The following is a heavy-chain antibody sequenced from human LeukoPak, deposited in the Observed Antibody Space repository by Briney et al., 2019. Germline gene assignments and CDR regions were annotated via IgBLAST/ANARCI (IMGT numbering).Heavy chain of an antibody. CDR2: INPNSGGT. V-gene: IGHV1-2*02. D-gene: IGHD5-12*01. J-gene: IGHJ4*02. CDR3: ARVSGGYSGYEG. CDR1: GYTFTGYY. Sequence: ASVKVSFKASGYTFTGYYMHWVRQAPGQGLEWMGWINPNSGGTNYAQKFQGRVTMTRDTSISTAYMELSRLRSDDTAVYYCARVSGGYSGYEGWGQGTLVTVSS.